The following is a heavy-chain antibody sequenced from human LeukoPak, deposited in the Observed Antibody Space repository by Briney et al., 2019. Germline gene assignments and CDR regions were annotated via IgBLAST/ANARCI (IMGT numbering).Heavy chain of an antibody. CDR3: ARVKDYYALRD. V-gene: IGHV1-69*02. D-gene: IGHD3-22*01. CDR2: IIPILGIA. J-gene: IGHJ4*02. Sequence: GASVKVSCKASGGTFSSYTISWVRQAPGQGLEWMGRIIPILGIANYAQKFQGRVTITADKSTSTAYMELNSLRSEDTAVYYCARVKDYYALRDWGQGTLVTVSS. CDR1: GGTFSSYT.